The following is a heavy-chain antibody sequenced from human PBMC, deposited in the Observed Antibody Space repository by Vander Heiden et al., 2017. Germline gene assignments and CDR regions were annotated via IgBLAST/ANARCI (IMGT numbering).Heavy chain of an antibody. D-gene: IGHD6-19*01. CDR3: ARDDTSSGRFDP. J-gene: IGHJ5*02. Sequence: QVQLVESGGGVVQPGRSLRLSCAASGFTFSSYGMHWVRQAPGKGLEWVAVIWYDGSNKYYADSVKGRFTISRDNSKNTLYLQMNSLRAEDTAVYYCARDDTSSGRFDPWGQGTLVTVSS. V-gene: IGHV3-33*01. CDR1: GFTFSSYG. CDR2: IWYDGSNK.